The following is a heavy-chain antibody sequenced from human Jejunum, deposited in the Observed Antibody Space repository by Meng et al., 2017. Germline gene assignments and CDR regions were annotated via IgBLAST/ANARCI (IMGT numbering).Heavy chain of an antibody. CDR3: ARGGYYSFDY. V-gene: IGHV4-4*02. CDR1: GGSISSVYW. D-gene: IGHD5-18*01. Sequence: QGQRQDEGPGLVKLSETLSLTGAGLGGSISSVYWWTWVRQSPGKGLEWIGEIYHSGSTNYNPSLKSRVTISVDKSKNQFSLKLTSVTAADTAVYYCARGGYYSFDYWGQGTLVTVSS. CDR2: IYHSGST. J-gene: IGHJ4*02.